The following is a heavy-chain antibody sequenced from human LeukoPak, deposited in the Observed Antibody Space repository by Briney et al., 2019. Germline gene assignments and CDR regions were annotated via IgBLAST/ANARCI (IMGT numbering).Heavy chain of an antibody. CDR1: GFTFSSYA. CDR2: ISGSGGST. V-gene: IGHV3-23*01. D-gene: IGHD3-22*01. J-gene: IGHJ4*02. CDR3: AKDLGSRYYYDSSGYWDY. Sequence: PGGSLRLSCAASGFTFSSYAMSWVRQAPGKGLEWVSAISGSGGSTYYADSVKGRFTISRDNSKNTLYLQMNSLRAEDTAVYYCAKDLGSRYYYDSSGYWDYWGQGTLVTVSS.